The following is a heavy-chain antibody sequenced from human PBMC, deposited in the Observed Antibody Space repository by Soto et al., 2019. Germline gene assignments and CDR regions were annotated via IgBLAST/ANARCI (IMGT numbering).Heavy chain of an antibody. Sequence: PSETLSLTCTVSGGSISSGVYYWSWIRHHPGKGLEWIGYIYYSGSTYYNPSLKSRVTISVDTSKNQFSLKLSSVTAAETAVYYCARGGSYNWYDDLSWFDPWGQVTMVTV. CDR2: IYYSGST. D-gene: IGHD1-1*01. J-gene: IGHJ5*02. CDR1: GGSISSGVYY. V-gene: IGHV4-31*03. CDR3: ARGGSYNWYDDLSWFDP.